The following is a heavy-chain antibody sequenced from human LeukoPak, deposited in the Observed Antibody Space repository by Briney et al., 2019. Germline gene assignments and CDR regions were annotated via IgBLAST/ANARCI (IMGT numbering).Heavy chain of an antibody. Sequence: GGSLRLSCAASGFTFSSYAMSWVRQAPGKGLEWVSAISGSGGSTYYADSVKGRFTISRDNSKNTLYLQMNSLRAEDTAVYYCAKDLTIFGVGTDAFDIWGQGTMVTVSS. J-gene: IGHJ3*02. CDR2: ISGSGGST. CDR3: AKDLTIFGVGTDAFDI. D-gene: IGHD3-3*01. V-gene: IGHV3-23*01. CDR1: GFTFSSYA.